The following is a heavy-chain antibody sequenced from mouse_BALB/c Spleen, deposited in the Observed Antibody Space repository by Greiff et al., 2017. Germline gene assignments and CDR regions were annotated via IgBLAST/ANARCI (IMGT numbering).Heavy chain of an antibody. D-gene: IGHD2-2*01. CDR2: ISSGGSYT. J-gene: IGHJ2*01. CDR1: GFTFSSYA. CDR3: ARDGGYGDYFDY. V-gene: IGHV5-9-4*01. Sequence: EVKLMESGGGLVKPGGSLKLSCAASGFTFSSYAMSWVRQSPEKRLEWVAEISSGGSYTYYPDTVTGRFTISRDNAKNTLYLEMSSLRSEDTAMYYCARDGGYGDYFDYWGQGTTLTVSS.